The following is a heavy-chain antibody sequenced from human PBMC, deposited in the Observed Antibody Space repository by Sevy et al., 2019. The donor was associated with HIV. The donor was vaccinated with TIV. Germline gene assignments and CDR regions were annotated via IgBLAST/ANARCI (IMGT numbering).Heavy chain of an antibody. CDR1: GFIFSSYE. J-gene: IGHJ4*02. Sequence: GGSLRLSCAASGFIFSSYEMNWVRQAPGKGLEWVSYIDHSGTTVYYSDSVKGRFTISRDNARNSLSLQMNSLRAEDTAVYYCARDLPRSATMLAHFDRWGQGTLVTVSS. V-gene: IGHV3-48*03. D-gene: IGHD2-2*01. CDR2: IDHSGTTV. CDR3: ARDLPRSATMLAHFDR.